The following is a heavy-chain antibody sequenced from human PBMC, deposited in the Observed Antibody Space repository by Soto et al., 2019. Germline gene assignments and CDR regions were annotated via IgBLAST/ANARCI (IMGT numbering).Heavy chain of an antibody. D-gene: IGHD5-12*01. CDR1: GFSLSTSGMC. CDR3: ARNHVEMATGYYYYYYGMDV. Sequence: SGPTLVNPTQTLTLTCTFSGFSLSTSGMCVSWIRQPPGKALEWLALIDWDDDKYYSTSLKTRLTISKDTSKNQVVLTMTNMDPVDTATYYCARNHVEMATGYYYYYYGMDVWGQGTTVTVSS. CDR2: IDWDDDK. V-gene: IGHV2-70*01. J-gene: IGHJ6*02.